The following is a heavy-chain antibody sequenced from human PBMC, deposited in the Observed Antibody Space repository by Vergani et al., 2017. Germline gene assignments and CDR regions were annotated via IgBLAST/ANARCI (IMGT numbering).Heavy chain of an antibody. CDR1: GFTFSSYA. CDR2: ISGSGGST. Sequence: EVQLLESGGGLVQPGGSLRLSCAASGFTFSSYAMSWVRQAPGKGLEWVSAISGSGGSTYYADSVKGRFTISRDKSKNTLYLQMNSLRAEDTAVYYCAKCDFWSGYPLYYFDYWGQGTLVTVSS. CDR3: AKCDFWSGYPLYYFDY. V-gene: IGHV3-23*01. J-gene: IGHJ4*02. D-gene: IGHD3-3*01.